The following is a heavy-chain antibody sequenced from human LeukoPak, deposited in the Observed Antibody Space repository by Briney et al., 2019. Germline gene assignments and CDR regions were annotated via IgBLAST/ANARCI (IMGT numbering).Heavy chain of an antibody. D-gene: IGHD3-22*01. J-gene: IGHJ3*01. CDR2: IYYSGST. Sequence: PSETLSLTCTVSGGSISSYYWSWIRQPPGKGLEWIGYIYYSGSTNYNPSLKSRVTMSVDTSKNQFSLKLSSVTAADTAVYYCARGHDYYDSSGYRHWGQGTMVTVSS. CDR1: GGSISSYY. V-gene: IGHV4-59*12. CDR3: ARGHDYYDSSGYRH.